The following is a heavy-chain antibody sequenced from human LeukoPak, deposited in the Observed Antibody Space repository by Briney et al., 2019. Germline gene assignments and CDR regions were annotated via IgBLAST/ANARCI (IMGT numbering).Heavy chain of an antibody. Sequence: PSETLSLTCTVSGGSISSSSYYWGWIRQPPGKGLEWIGSIYYSGSTYYNPSLKSRITISVDTSKNHFSLKLTSVTAADTAVYYCARHGALASGSYSIHSWGQGTLVTVSS. CDR2: IYYSGST. V-gene: IGHV4-39*01. CDR3: ARHGALASGSYSIHS. CDR1: GGSISSSSYY. D-gene: IGHD1-26*01. J-gene: IGHJ4*02.